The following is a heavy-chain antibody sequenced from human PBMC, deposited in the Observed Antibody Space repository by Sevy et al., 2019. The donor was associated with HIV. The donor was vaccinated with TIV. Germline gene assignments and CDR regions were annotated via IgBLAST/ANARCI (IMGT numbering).Heavy chain of an antibody. D-gene: IGHD2-15*01. CDR1: GFTVGSTY. Sequence: GGSLRLSCAASGFTVGSTYMSWVRQAPGKGLEWVSIIYSGGNKYYADSVKGRFIISRDDSRNTLYLQMNSLRGEDTAVYFCAREATRYCSGGDCSRRNYYFYMDIWGKGTTVTVSS. CDR3: AREATRYCSGGDCSRRNYYFYMDI. J-gene: IGHJ6*03. V-gene: IGHV3-66*02. CDR2: IYSGGNK.